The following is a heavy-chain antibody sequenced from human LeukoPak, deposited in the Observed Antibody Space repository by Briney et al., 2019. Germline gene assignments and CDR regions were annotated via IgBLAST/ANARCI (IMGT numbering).Heavy chain of an antibody. CDR2: ISSSGSTI. V-gene: IGHV3-48*03. CDR3: ATGHHIVGAIYATHDWYFDL. J-gene: IGHJ2*01. Sequence: GGSLRLSCAASGFTFSSYEMNWVRQAPGKGLEWVSYISSSGSTIYYADSVKGRFTISRDNAKNSLYLQMNSLRAEDTAVYYCATGHHIVGAIYATHDWYFDLWGRGTLVTVSS. D-gene: IGHD1-26*01. CDR1: GFTFSSYE.